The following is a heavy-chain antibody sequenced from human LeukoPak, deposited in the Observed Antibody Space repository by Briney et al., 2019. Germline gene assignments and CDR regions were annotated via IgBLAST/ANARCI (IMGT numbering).Heavy chain of an antibody. CDR1: GGSISSYY. J-gene: IGHJ6*03. D-gene: IGHD3-3*01. V-gene: IGHV4-4*07. CDR2: IYTSGST. Sequence: SETLSLTCTVSGGSISSYYWSWIRQPAGKGLEWIGRIYTSGSTNCNPSLKSRVTMSVDTSKSQFSLKLSSVTAADTAVYYCARALRFLEWGPGDYYYYMDVWGKGTTVTVSS. CDR3: ARALRFLEWGPGDYYYYMDV.